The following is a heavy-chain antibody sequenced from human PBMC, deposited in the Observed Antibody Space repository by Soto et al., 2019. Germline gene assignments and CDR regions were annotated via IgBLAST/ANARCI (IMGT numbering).Heavy chain of an antibody. D-gene: IGHD3-22*01. CDR2: ISVYNGNT. Sequence: QVQLVQSGAEVKKPGASVKVSCKASGYTFNRYAISWVRQAPGQGLEWMGWISVYNGNTNYAQKLQGRVTMTTDTSTSTAYMELRSLRSDDTAVYYCARLYYYDTSGYYYVEDYWGQGTLVTVSS. V-gene: IGHV1-18*01. J-gene: IGHJ4*02. CDR1: GYTFNRYA. CDR3: ARLYYYDTSGYYYVEDY.